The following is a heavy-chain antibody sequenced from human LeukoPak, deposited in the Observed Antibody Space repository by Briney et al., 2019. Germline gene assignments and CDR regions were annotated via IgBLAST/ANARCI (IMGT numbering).Heavy chain of an antibody. J-gene: IGHJ4*02. CDR3: ARRGRNSSGWQDYL. CDR2: ISYSGST. V-gene: IGHV4-59*01. D-gene: IGHD6-25*01. CDR1: GGSISSDF. Sequence: SETLSLTCTVSGGSISSDFWSWIRQPPGMGLEWVGWISYSGSTKYNSSLQSRVTMSRDTSKNQFSLKLTSVTAADTAVYYCARRGRNSSGWQDYLWGQGTLVTVSS.